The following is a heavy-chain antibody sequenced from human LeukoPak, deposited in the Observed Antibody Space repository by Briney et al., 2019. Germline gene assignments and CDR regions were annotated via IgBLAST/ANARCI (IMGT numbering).Heavy chain of an antibody. D-gene: IGHD7-27*01. CDR2: IDASGRNT. CDR1: GFTFSNFG. V-gene: IGHV3-23*01. CDR3: AKALYDSTGDGY. J-gene: IGHJ4*02. Sequence: DPGGTLRLSCAASGFTFSNFGMAWVRQAPGKGLEWVSAIDASGRNTHYAGSVKGRFIISRDNSKNTLILQMNSLRVEDTAVYYCAKALYDSTGDGYWGQGTLVTISS.